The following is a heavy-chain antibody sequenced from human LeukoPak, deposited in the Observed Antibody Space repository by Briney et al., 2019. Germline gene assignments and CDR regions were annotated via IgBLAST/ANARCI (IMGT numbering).Heavy chain of an antibody. V-gene: IGHV4-34*01. CDR1: GGSFSGYY. CDR2: INHSGST. Sequence: SSETLSLTCAVYGGSFSGYYWSWIRQPPGKGLEWIGEINHSGSTNYNPSLKSRVTISVDTSKNQFSLKLSSVTAADTAVYYCARSYWFDPWGQGTLVTVSS. CDR3: ARSYWFDP. J-gene: IGHJ5*02.